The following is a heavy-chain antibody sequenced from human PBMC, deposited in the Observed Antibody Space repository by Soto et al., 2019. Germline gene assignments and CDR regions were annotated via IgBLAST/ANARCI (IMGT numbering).Heavy chain of an antibody. CDR1: GFTFRSFT. CDR3: TRDASRDSSARGWIDP. D-gene: IGHD6-13*01. Sequence: GGSLRLSCAASGFTFRSFTMNWVRQAPGKGLEWVSTISSNSAYIYYTDALRGRFTISRDNAKNSLHLQMNSLRAEDTAVYYCTRDASRDSSARGWIDPWRPGTLVTVSS. V-gene: IGHV3-21*01. CDR2: ISSNSAYI. J-gene: IGHJ5*02.